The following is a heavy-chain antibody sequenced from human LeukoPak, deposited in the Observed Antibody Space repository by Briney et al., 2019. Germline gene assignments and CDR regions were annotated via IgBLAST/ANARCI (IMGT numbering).Heavy chain of an antibody. D-gene: IGHD6-19*01. CDR2: INHSGST. J-gene: IGHJ4*02. CDR1: GGSFSGYY. V-gene: IGHV4-34*01. Sequence: SETLSLTCAVYGGSFSGYYWSWIRQPPGKGLEWIGEINHSGSTNYNPSLKSRVTISVDTSKNQFSLKLSSVTAADTAVYYCARAPPVTGTRWFLDYWGQGTLVTVSS. CDR3: ARAPPVTGTRWFLDY.